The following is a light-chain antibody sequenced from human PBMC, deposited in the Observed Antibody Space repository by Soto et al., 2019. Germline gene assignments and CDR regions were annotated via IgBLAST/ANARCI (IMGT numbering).Light chain of an antibody. CDR3: QEYESLSPCT. J-gene: IGKJ1*01. Sequence: DIEMTQSPSIVSAYAGDRVTLTCRASQRIDTCVAWYQQKPGTAPKLLIDTAITMQSGVPSRFSGRGSGTECTVAISSLEPDDCATYDCQEYESLSPCTFGQGTKVEVK. CDR1: QRIDTC. V-gene: IGKV1-5*03. CDR2: TAI.